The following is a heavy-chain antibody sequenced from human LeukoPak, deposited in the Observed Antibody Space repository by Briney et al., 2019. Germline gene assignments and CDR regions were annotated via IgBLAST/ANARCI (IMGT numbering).Heavy chain of an antibody. J-gene: IGHJ4*02. Sequence: ASVKVSCKVSGYTLTELSMHWVRQAPGKGLEWMGGFDPEDGETIYAQKFQGRVTMTGDTSIDTAYIELSSLRSEDTAVYYCATYSMMVVVISGLGHFDYWGQGTLVTVSS. CDR1: GYTLTELS. CDR2: FDPEDGET. CDR3: ATYSMMVVVISGLGHFDY. V-gene: IGHV1-24*01. D-gene: IGHD3-22*01.